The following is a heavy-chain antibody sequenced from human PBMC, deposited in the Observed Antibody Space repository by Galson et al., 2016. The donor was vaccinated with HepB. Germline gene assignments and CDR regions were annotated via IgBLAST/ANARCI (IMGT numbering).Heavy chain of an antibody. D-gene: IGHD3-10*01. V-gene: IGHV3-74*01. CDR3: ARVSSGSGSYNDY. CDR1: GFTLRSYW. Sequence: SLRLSCAASGFTLRSYWIHWVRQAPGQGLVWVSRINSDGSSTTYADSVKGRFTISRDNAKNTLYLQMNSLRAEDTAVYYCARVSSGSGSYNDYWGQGTLVTVSS. CDR2: INSDGSST. J-gene: IGHJ4*02.